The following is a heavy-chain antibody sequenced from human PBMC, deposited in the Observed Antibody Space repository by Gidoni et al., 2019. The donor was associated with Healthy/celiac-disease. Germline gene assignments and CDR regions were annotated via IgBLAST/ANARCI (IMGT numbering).Heavy chain of an antibody. J-gene: IGHJ6*02. CDR3: ARAKMRRSHYYYDGMDV. CDR1: GGSISSYY. V-gene: IGHV4-59*01. Sequence: QVQLQESGPGLVKPSETLSLTCTVSGGSISSYYWSWIRQPPGKGLEWIGYISDSGSTNYNPSRKSRVTISIDTSKNQFSLNLSFVTAADTAVYYCARAKMRRSHYYYDGMDVWGQGTTVTVSS. CDR2: ISDSGST.